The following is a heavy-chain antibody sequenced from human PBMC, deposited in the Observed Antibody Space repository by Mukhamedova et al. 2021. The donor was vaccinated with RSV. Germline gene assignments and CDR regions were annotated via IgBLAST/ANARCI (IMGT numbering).Heavy chain of an antibody. CDR2: ISWNGGIL. Sequence: VRQIPGKGLEWVSGISWNGGILDYADSVKGRFTISRDNANNSLYLQMSSLKSEDTAFYYCTRDIYEVQVAGPDYWGQGILVTFS. CDR3: TRDIYEVQVAGPDY. D-gene: IGHD6-19*01. V-gene: IGHV3-9*01. J-gene: IGHJ4*02.